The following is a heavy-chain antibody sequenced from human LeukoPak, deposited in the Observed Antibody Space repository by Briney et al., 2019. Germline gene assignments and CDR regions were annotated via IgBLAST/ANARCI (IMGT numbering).Heavy chain of an antibody. D-gene: IGHD6-13*01. CDR2: ISGIGGST. CDR1: GFTLSSYP. Sequence: GGSLRLSCAASGFTLSSYPMSWVRHAPGKGLEWVSAISGIGGSTYYVDSVKGRFTIPRDNPKNTLYLQMNSMRAEDTPVYYYAKLVSPRAAALDYWGQGTLVTVSS. CDR3: AKLVSPRAAALDY. J-gene: IGHJ4*02. V-gene: IGHV3-23*01.